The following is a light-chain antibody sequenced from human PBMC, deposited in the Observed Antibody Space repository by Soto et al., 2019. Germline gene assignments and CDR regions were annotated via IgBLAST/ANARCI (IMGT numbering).Light chain of an antibody. Sequence: EIVLTQSPGTLSLSPGERATLSCRASQSVSSNYLAWYQQKPGQAPRVLIYVASSRATGLPDRFSGSGSGTDFTITISRLDPEDFAVYYCQQYSSSPITFGQGTRLEIK. J-gene: IGKJ5*01. CDR2: VAS. CDR3: QQYSSSPIT. V-gene: IGKV3-20*01. CDR1: QSVSSNY.